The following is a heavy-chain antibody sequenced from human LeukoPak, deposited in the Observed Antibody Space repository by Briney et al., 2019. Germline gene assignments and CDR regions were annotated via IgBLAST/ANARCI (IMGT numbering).Heavy chain of an antibody. CDR3: AKGQLWFGEFSYFDY. J-gene: IGHJ4*02. D-gene: IGHD3-10*01. V-gene: IGHV3-23*01. Sequence: GGSLRLSCEASGFTFSSYDMNWVRQAPGRGLEWVSVISGSGGSTDYADSVKGRFSISRDNSKNTLYLQMNSLRAEDTAVYYCAKGQLWFGEFSYFDYWGQGTLVTVSS. CDR1: GFTFSSYD. CDR2: ISGSGGST.